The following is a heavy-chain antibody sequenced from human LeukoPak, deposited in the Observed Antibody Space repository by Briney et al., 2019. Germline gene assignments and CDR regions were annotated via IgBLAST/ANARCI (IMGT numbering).Heavy chain of an antibody. Sequence: SSETLSLTCTVSGGSISGYYYNWIRQPPGKGLEWIGYIYYSGSTNYNPSLKSRVTISLDTSKNQFSLKLTSVTAADTAVYYCARDNDFFDYWGQGTLVTVSS. CDR3: ARDNDFFDY. J-gene: IGHJ4*02. CDR2: IYYSGST. V-gene: IGHV4-59*12. CDR1: GGSISGYY.